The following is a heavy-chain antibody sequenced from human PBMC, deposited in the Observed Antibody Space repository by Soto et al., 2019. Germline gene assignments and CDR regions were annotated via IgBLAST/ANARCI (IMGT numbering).Heavy chain of an antibody. CDR2: ISSSGSTI. V-gene: IGHV3-11*01. D-gene: IGHD2-15*01. Sequence: GGSLRLSCAASGFTFSDYYMSWIRQAPGKGLEWVSYISSSGSTIYYADSVKGRFTISRDNAKNSLYLQMNSLRAEDTAVYYWARRYCSGGSCYLAYWGQGTLVTVSS. CDR3: ARRYCSGGSCYLAY. CDR1: GFTFSDYY. J-gene: IGHJ4*02.